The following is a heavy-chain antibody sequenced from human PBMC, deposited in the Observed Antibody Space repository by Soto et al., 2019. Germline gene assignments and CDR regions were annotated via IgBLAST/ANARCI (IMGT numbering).Heavy chain of an antibody. CDR2: ISAYNGNT. CDR3: ERLQWVLLRDYYYSGMYV. J-gene: IGHJ6*02. CDR1: GYTFTSYG. V-gene: IGHV1-18*01. Sequence: ASVKVSCKASGYTFTSYGISWVRQAPGQGLEWMGWISAYNGNTNYAQKLQGRVTMTTDTSTSTAYMELRSLRSDDTAVYYCERLQWVLLRDYYYSGMYVFGQGTTVTVSS. D-gene: IGHD1-26*01.